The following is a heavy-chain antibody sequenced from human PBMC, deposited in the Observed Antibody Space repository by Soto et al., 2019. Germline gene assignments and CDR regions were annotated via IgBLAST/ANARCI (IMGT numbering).Heavy chain of an antibody. Sequence: PGGSLRLSCAASGFTFSSYSMNWVRQAPGKGLEWVSYISSSSSTIYYADSVKGRFTISRDNAKNSLYLQMNSLRDEDTAVYYCARDPSDHSVATILSYYGIDVWGQGTTVTVSS. CDR1: GFTFSSYS. J-gene: IGHJ6*02. D-gene: IGHD5-12*01. CDR3: ARDPSDHSVATILSYYGIDV. V-gene: IGHV3-48*02. CDR2: ISSSSSTI.